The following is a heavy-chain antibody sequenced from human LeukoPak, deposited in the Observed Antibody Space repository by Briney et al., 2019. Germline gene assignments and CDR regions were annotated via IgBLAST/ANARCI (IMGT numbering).Heavy chain of an antibody. V-gene: IGHV1-18*01. CDR3: ARDSGSSWSVYYYYYMDV. D-gene: IGHD6-13*01. CDR2: ISAYNGNT. Sequence: ASVKVSCKASGYTFTSYGISWVRQAPGQGLEWMGWISAYNGNTNYAQKLQDRVTMTTDTSTSTAYMESRSLRSDDTAVYYCARDSGSSWSVYYYYYMDVWGRGTTVTVSS. CDR1: GYTFTSYG. J-gene: IGHJ6*03.